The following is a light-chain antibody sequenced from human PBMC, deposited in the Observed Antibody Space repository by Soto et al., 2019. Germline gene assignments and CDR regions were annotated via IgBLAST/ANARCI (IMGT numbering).Light chain of an antibody. J-gene: IGKJ4*01. V-gene: IGKV3-20*01. CDR3: QQVSSYPLT. CDR2: GAS. CDR1: QTVRNNY. Sequence: EILMTQSPATLSVTPGERATLSCRASQTVRNNYLAWYQQKPGQAPRVLIYGASSRATGIPDRFSGGGSGTDFTLSISRLEPEDFAVYYCQQVSSYPLTFGGGTKVE.